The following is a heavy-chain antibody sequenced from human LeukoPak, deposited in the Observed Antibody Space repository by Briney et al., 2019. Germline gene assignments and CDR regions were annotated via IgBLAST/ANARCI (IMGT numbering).Heavy chain of an antibody. CDR2: ISSNGGST. J-gene: IGHJ6*03. CDR3: ARDYYDGSGYEEGGYYYYMDV. D-gene: IGHD3-22*01. CDR1: GFTFSSYA. Sequence: GGSLRLSCAASGFTFSSYAMHWVRQAPGKGLEYVSAISSNGGSTYYANSVKGRFTISRDNSKNTLYLQMGSLRAEDMAVYYCARDYYDGSGYEEGGYYYYMDVWGKGTTVTVSS. V-gene: IGHV3-64*01.